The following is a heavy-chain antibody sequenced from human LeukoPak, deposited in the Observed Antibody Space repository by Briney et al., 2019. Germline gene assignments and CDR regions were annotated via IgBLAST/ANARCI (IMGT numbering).Heavy chain of an antibody. CDR1: GYSISSGYY. D-gene: IGHD5/OR15-5a*01. J-gene: IGHJ4*02. CDR2: IYHSGST. Sequence: SETLSLTCTVSGYSISSGYYWGWIRQPPGKGLEWIGSIYHSGSTYYNPSLKSRVTISVDTSKNQFSLKLSSVTAADTAVYYCARANRVSLYYFDYWGQGTLVPVSS. V-gene: IGHV4-38-2*02. CDR3: ARANRVSLYYFDY.